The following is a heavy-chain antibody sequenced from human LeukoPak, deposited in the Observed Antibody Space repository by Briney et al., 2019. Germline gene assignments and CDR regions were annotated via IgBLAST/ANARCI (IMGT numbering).Heavy chain of an antibody. Sequence: GGSLRLSCAASGFTFDDYAMHWVRQAPGKGLEWVSGISWNSGSIGYADSVKGRFTISRDNAKNSLYLQMNSLRAEDMASYYCAKGRTYFDWLSTFDYWGQGTLVTVSS. V-gene: IGHV3-9*03. CDR2: ISWNSGSI. J-gene: IGHJ4*02. D-gene: IGHD3-9*01. CDR3: AKGRTYFDWLSTFDY. CDR1: GFTFDDYA.